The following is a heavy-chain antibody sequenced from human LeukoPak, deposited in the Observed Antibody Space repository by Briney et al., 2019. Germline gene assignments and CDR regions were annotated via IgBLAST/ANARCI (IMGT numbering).Heavy chain of an antibody. J-gene: IGHJ6*03. Sequence: SETLSLTCAVYGGSFSGYYWSWIRQPPGKGLEWIGEINHSGSTYYNPSLKSRVTISVDTSKNQVSLKLRSVTAADTAVYYCARTTEGYAGGPGYSYYYYMDVWGKGTTVTISS. V-gene: IGHV4-34*01. CDR3: ARTTEGYAGGPGYSYYYYMDV. CDR2: INHSGST. CDR1: GGSFSGYY. D-gene: IGHD5-12*01.